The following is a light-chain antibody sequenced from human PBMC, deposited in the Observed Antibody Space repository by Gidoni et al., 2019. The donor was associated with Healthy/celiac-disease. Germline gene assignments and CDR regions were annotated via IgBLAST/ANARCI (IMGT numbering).Light chain of an antibody. J-gene: IGKJ1*01. CDR2: GAS. CDR1: QSVSSSY. CDR3: QQYGSSLPWT. V-gene: IGKV3-20*01. Sequence: EIVLTPSLGTLSLSPGERATLSGRASQSVSSSYLAWYQQKPGQAPRLLIYGASSRATGIPGRFSGSGSGTDFTLTISRLEPEDFAVYYCQQYGSSLPWTFGQGTKVEIK.